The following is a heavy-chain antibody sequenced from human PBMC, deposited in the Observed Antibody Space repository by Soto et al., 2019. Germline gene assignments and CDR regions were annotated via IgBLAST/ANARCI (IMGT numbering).Heavy chain of an antibody. CDR2: ISGGTSST. CDR3: AKERWAAAGTPTLDY. D-gene: IGHD6-13*01. J-gene: IGHJ4*02. CDR1: GFTFSSYA. V-gene: IGHV3-23*01. Sequence: EVQLLESGGGLVQPGGSLRLSCAASGFTFSSYAMSWVRQAPGKGLEWVSAISGGTSSTYYTDSVKGRFTSSRDNSKNTLYLQMNSLRPEDTAVYYCAKERWAAAGTPTLDYWGQGTLVTVSS.